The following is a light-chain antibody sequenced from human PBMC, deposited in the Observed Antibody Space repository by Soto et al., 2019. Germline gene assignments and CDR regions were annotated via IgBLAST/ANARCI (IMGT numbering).Light chain of an antibody. Sequence: DIQMNQSPSSLSASVRDRVTITCRASQGMSNYLAWYQQKPGKVPKLLIYAASTLQSGVPSRFSGSESGTDFTLTISSLQPEDVATYYCQKYDSAPWTFGQGTKVEIK. CDR2: AAS. J-gene: IGKJ1*01. CDR3: QKYDSAPWT. CDR1: QGMSNY. V-gene: IGKV1-27*01.